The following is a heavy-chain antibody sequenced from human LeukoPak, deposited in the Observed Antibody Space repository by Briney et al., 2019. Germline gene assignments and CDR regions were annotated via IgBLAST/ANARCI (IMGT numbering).Heavy chain of an antibody. V-gene: IGHV3-49*03. CDR3: TRGGIDRYCSSTSCHEAFDI. CDR2: IRSKAYGGTT. Sequence: GGSLRLSCTASGFTFGDYAMSWFRQAPGKGLEWVGFIRSKAYGGTTEYAASVKGRFTISRDDSKSIAYLQMNSLKTEDTGVYYCTRGGIDRYCSSTSCHEAFDIWGQGTMVTVSS. D-gene: IGHD2-2*01. CDR1: GFTFGDYA. J-gene: IGHJ3*02.